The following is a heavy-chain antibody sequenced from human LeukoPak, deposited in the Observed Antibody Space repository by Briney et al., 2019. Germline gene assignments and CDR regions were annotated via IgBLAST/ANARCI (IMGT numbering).Heavy chain of an antibody. V-gene: IGHV3-9*01. CDR2: ISWNSGSI. J-gene: IGHJ4*02. D-gene: IGHD6-19*01. CDR3: AKGEGVAVAGPFDY. CDR1: GFTFDDYA. Sequence: SLRLSCAASGFTFDDYAMHWVRQAPGKGLEWVSGISWNSGSIGYADSVKGRFTISRDIAKNSLYLQMNSLRAEDTALYYCAKGEGVAVAGPFDYWGQGTLVTVSS.